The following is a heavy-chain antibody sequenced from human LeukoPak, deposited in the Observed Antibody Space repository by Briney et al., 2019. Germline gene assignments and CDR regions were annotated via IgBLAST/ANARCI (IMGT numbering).Heavy chain of an antibody. D-gene: IGHD5-24*01. Sequence: GASVKVSCKASGGTFSSYAISWVRQAPGQGLEWMGGIIPIFGTANYAQKFQGRVTITADESTSTAYMELSSLRSEDTAVYNCARVEMATIRFYYYMDVWGKGTTVTVSS. J-gene: IGHJ6*03. CDR3: ARVEMATIRFYYYMDV. V-gene: IGHV1-69*13. CDR2: IIPIFGTA. CDR1: GGTFSSYA.